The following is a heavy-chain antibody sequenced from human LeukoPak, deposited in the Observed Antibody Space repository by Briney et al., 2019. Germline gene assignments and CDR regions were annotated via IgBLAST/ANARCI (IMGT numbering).Heavy chain of an antibody. CDR1: GFTFSSYS. CDR2: ISSSSSYI. V-gene: IGHV3-21*01. Sequence: PGGSLRLSCAASGFTFSSYSMNWVRQAPGKGLEWVSSISSSSSYIYYADSVKGRFTISRDNAKNSLYLQMNSLRAEDTAVYYCARVLIAVAGTGAYYFDYWGQGTLVTVYS. CDR3: ARVLIAVAGTGAYYFDY. D-gene: IGHD6-19*01. J-gene: IGHJ4*02.